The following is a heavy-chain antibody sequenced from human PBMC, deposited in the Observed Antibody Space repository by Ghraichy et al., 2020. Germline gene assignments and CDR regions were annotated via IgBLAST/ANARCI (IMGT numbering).Heavy chain of an antibody. CDR3: ARSRQISFHFDY. V-gene: IGHV4-34*01. Sequence: SETLSLTCAVYGGSFSGYYWSWIRQPPGKGLEWIGEINHSGSTNYNPSLKSRVTISVDTSKNQFSLKLSSVTAADTAVYYCARSRQISFHFDYWGQGTLVTVSS. CDR2: INHSGST. CDR1: GGSFSGYY. J-gene: IGHJ4*02. D-gene: IGHD2-21*01.